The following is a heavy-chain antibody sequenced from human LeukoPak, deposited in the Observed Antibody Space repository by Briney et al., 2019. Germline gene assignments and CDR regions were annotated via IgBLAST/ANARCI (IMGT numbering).Heavy chain of an antibody. CDR1: GFTFSSYA. D-gene: IGHD1-26*01. V-gene: IGHV3-23*01. Sequence: GGSLRLSRAASGFTFSSYAMSWVRQAPGKGLEWVSSIGGSGGSTYYADSVKGRFTISRDNSKNTLYLQMNSLRAEDAAVYYCAKDWSGVGATDYFDYWGQGTLVTVSS. CDR3: AKDWSGVGATDYFDY. CDR2: IGGSGGST. J-gene: IGHJ4*02.